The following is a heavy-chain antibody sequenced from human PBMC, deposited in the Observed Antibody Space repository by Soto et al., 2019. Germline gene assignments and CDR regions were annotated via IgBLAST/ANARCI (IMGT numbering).Heavy chain of an antibody. D-gene: IGHD3-22*01. V-gene: IGHV4-34*02. Sequence: QVQLQQWGAGLLKPSETLSLTCTVYGGSFSAYYWSWIRQPPGKGLEWLGEINHGGSTNYNPSLKSRVTISVDTSKNQFALKLSSVTAADSAVYFCASGPADYYDSSGYYYVGGDYWGQGTLVTVSS. J-gene: IGHJ4*02. CDR1: GGSFSAYY. CDR3: ASGPADYYDSSGYYYVGGDY. CDR2: INHGGST.